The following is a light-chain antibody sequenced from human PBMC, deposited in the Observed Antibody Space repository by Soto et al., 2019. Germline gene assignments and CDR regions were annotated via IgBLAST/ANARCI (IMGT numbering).Light chain of an antibody. CDR1: SSDIGTNP. Sequence: QSVLTQPPSASGTPGERVAISCSGGSSDIGTNPVNWYLHLPGAAPKLLIYRDNQRPSGVPDRFSGSKSGTSASLTISGLQSEDEAEYFCSAWDDSIYGPVFGGGTKLTVL. J-gene: IGLJ2*01. V-gene: IGLV1-44*01. CDR3: SAWDDSIYGPV. CDR2: RDN.